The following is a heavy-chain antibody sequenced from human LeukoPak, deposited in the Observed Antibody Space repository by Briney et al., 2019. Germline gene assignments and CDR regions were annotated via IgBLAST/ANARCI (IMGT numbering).Heavy chain of an antibody. J-gene: IGHJ4*02. Sequence: ASVKVSCKASGYTFTGYFMHWVRQAPGQGLEWMGWINPNSGGTNYAQKFQGRVTVTRDTSISTAYMELSWLRSDDSAVYYCAREGNLDCILGTCYSGGFDYWGQGTLVTVSS. CDR3: AREGNLDCILGTCYSGGFDY. CDR1: GYTFTGYF. D-gene: IGHD2-15*01. V-gene: IGHV1-2*02. CDR2: INPNSGGT.